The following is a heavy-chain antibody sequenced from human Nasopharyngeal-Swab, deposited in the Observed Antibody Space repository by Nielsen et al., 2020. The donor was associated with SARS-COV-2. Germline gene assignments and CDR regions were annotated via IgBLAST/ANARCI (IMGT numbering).Heavy chain of an antibody. CDR3: ARGVREPDY. CDR2: IYTSGST. J-gene: IGHJ4*02. Sequence: SETLSLTCTVSGGSISSGSYYWSWIRQPAGKGLEWIGRIYTSGSTNYNPSLKSRVTISVDTSKNQFSLKLSSVTAADTAVYYCARGVREPDYWGQGTLVTVSS. V-gene: IGHV4-61*02. CDR1: GGSISSGSYY.